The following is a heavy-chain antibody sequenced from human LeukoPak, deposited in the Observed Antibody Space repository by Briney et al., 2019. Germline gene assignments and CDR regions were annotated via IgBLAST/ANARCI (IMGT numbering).Heavy chain of an antibody. D-gene: IGHD2-15*01. J-gene: IGHJ4*02. V-gene: IGHV4-59*01. CDR1: GGSINSYY. Sequence: SETLSLTCTVSGGSINSYYWSWIRQPPGKELEWIGYISYSGSTNYNPSLQSRVTMSVDTSKNQFSLQLSSVTAADTAVYYCARAPLDYSMDYWGQGTLVTVSA. CDR2: ISYSGST. CDR3: ARAPLDYSMDY.